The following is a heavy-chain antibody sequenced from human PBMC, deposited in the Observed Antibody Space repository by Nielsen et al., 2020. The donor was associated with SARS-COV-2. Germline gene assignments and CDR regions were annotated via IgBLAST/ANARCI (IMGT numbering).Heavy chain of an antibody. J-gene: IGHJ6*02. CDR3: KHYYDMDV. V-gene: IGHV3-73*01. CDR2: IRSKTNNYET. CDR1: GFTFGDAI. Sequence: GGSLRLSCAASGFTFGDAIIHWVRQASGKGLEWVGRIRSKTNNYETSYAASVKGRFIISRDESKNMAYLQMNSLKTDDTAAYYCKHYYDMDVWGQGTTVTVSS.